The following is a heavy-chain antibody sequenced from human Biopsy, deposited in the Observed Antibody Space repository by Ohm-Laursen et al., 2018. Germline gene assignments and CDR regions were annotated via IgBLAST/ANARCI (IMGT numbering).Heavy chain of an antibody. CDR2: FDREERKT. CDR1: GYTLTELS. V-gene: IGHV1-24*01. CDR3: ATGPYYDTRFYYNVRPFDF. J-gene: IGHJ4*02. Sequence: GSSVKVSCKVSGYTLTELSLHWVRQTGGKGLEWMGGFDREERKTVYAEKFQGRVTMTEDTSTDTVYMEATSLRSDDTAVYYCATGPYYDTRFYYNVRPFDFWGQGTLVTVSS. D-gene: IGHD3-10*01.